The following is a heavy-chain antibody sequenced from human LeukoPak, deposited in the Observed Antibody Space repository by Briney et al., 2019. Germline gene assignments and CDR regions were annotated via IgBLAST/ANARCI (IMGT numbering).Heavy chain of an antibody. J-gene: IGHJ4*02. CDR2: ISSSSSYI. CDR1: GFTFSSYS. CDR3: ARDFGYGDFDY. D-gene: IGHD3-3*01. Sequence: TGGSLRLSCAASGFTFSSYSMNWVRQAPGKGLEWVSSISSSSSYIYYADPVKGRFTISRDNAKNSLYLQMNSLRAEDTAVYYCARDFGYGDFDYWGQGTLVTVSS. V-gene: IGHV3-21*01.